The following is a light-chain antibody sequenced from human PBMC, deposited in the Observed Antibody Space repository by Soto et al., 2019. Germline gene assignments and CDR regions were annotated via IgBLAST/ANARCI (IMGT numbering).Light chain of an antibody. J-gene: IGLJ2*01. CDR1: SSDVGSYDR. V-gene: IGLV2-18*01. CDR2: EVF. Sequence: QSALSQPPSVSGSPGQSVTISCTGTSSDVGSYDRVSWYQQPPGTAPKLMIYEVFNRPSGVPDRYSGSKSDNSASLTISGRQAEDEAHYYCRLYTNPNSYVLFGGGTKLTVL. CDR3: RLYTNPNSYVL.